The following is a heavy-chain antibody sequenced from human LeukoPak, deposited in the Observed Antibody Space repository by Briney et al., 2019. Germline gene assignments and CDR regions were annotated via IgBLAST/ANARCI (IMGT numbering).Heavy chain of an antibody. D-gene: IGHD1-26*01. CDR2: IYYRGST. CDR3: ARDSGRY. CDR1: GGSISSYY. J-gene: IGHJ4*02. Sequence: PSGTLSLTCTVSGGSISSYYWSWIRQPPGKGLEWIGYIYYRGSTNYNPSLKSRVTISVDPSKNQFSLKLSSVTAADTAVYYCARDSGRYWGQGTLVTVSS. V-gene: IGHV4-59*01.